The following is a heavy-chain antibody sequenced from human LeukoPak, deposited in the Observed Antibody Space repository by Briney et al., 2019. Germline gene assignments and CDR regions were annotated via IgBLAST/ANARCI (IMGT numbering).Heavy chain of an antibody. Sequence: PSETLSLTCTVSGGSISNSTYYWGWIRQPPGKGLEWIGNIYYGGSTFYNPSLKSRVTIPLDTSKNQFSLKLSSVTAADTAMYHCARQCSSTSCYSYWGQGTLVTVSS. D-gene: IGHD2-2*01. J-gene: IGHJ4*02. CDR3: ARQCSSTSCYSY. CDR1: GGSISNSTYY. CDR2: IYYGGST. V-gene: IGHV4-39*01.